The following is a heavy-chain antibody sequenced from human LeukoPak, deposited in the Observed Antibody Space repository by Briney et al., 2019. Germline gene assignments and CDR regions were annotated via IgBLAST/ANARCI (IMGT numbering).Heavy chain of an antibody. D-gene: IGHD6-13*01. CDR3: ARHGSWSFDY. CDR1: GFTFSSHA. V-gene: IGHV3-23*01. J-gene: IGHJ4*02. Sequence: GGSLRLSCAASGFTFSSHAMSWVRQTSGKGLEWVSAITSGSGSNVYYTDSLKGRFTISRDNSKNTLYLHMNSLRAEDTAVYYCARHGSWSFDYWGQGTLLTVSA. CDR2: ITSGSGSNV.